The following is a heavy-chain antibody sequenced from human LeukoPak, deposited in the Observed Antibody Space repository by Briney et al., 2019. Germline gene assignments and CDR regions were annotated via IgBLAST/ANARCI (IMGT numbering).Heavy chain of an antibody. D-gene: IGHD3-10*01. J-gene: IGHJ5*01. CDR2: IKTDGSST. V-gene: IGHV3-74*01. Sequence: PGGSLRLSCAASGFSFSSYWMHWVRQAPGKGLVYVSRIKTDGSSTSYADSVKGRFTISRDNAKNTLYLQMNSLRAEDTAVYYCAREGYYGSAALYSWGHGTLVTVSS. CDR3: AREGYYGSAALYS. CDR1: GFSFSSYW.